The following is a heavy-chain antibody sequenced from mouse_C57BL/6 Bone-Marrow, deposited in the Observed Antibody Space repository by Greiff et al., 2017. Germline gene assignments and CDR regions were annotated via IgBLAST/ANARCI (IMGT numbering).Heavy chain of an antibody. CDR1: GFTFSSSG. CDR3: ARQGTVAWFAY. CDR2: ISSGGSYT. J-gene: IGHJ3*01. V-gene: IGHV5-6*01. D-gene: IGHD3-3*01. Sequence: VQLKESGGDLVKPGGSLKLSCAASGFTFSSSGMPWVRQTPDKRLEWVATISSGGSYTYYPDSVKGRFTISRDTAKNTLYLQMSSLKSEDTAMYYCARQGTVAWFAYWGQGTLVTVSA.